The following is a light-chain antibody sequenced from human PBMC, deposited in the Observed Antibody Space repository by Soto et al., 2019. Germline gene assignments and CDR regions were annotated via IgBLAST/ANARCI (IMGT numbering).Light chain of an antibody. J-gene: IGKJ1*01. CDR3: QHYYSTPWT. CDR1: QSLLYSSNNKNY. Sequence: DIVMTQSPDSLAVSLGERATINCKSSQSLLYSSNNKNYLAWYQQKPGQPPKLLIYWASTRESGVPDRFSGSGSGTDFTLTISSLQAEDVAVYSCQHYYSTPWTFDQGTKVEIK. CDR2: WAS. V-gene: IGKV4-1*01.